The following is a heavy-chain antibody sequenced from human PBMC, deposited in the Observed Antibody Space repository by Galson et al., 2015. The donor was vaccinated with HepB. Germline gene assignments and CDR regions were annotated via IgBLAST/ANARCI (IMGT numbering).Heavy chain of an antibody. Sequence: ETLSLTCSVSGGSIINSNYWWGWVRQPPGKDLEWIGNFLYSGSTHYNPSLKSRVTISVDASKNQFSLKVNSVTAADTAVYYCAVETSSWRNFDSWGQGTLVTVSS. CDR1: GGSIINSNYW. J-gene: IGHJ4*02. CDR3: AVETSSWRNFDS. CDR2: FLYSGST. V-gene: IGHV4-39*01. D-gene: IGHD6-13*01.